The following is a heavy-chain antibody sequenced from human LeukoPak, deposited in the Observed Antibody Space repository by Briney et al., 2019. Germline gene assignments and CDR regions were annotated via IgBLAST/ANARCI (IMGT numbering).Heavy chain of an antibody. CDR1: GFTFSSYG. V-gene: IGHV3-30*18. CDR2: ISYDGSNK. J-gene: IGHJ6*02. D-gene: IGHD2-21*02. Sequence: PGGSLRLSCAASGFTFSSYGMHWVRQAPGKGLEWVAVISYDGSNKYYADSVKGRFTISRDNSKNTLYLQMNSLRAEDTAVYYCAKATVEGDPYYYYYGMDVWGQGTTVTVSS. CDR3: AKATVEGDPYYYYYGMDV.